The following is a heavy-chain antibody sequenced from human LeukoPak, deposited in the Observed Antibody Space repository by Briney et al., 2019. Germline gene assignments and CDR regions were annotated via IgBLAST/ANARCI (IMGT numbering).Heavy chain of an antibody. D-gene: IGHD3-10*01. J-gene: IGHJ5*02. V-gene: IGHV4-39*01. Sequence: SETLSLTCTVSGGSISSSSYYWVWIRQPPGKGLEWIGSIYYSGSTYYNPSLKTRVTIFVDTSKNQFSLKLNSVTAADTAVYYCARRRYYGSGALRSGNWFDPWGQGTLVTVSS. CDR3: ARRRYYGSGALRSGNWFDP. CDR1: GGSISSSSYY. CDR2: IYYSGST.